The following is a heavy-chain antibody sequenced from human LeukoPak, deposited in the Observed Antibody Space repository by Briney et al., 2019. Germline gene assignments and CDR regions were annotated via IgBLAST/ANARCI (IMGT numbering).Heavy chain of an antibody. D-gene: IGHD6-13*01. V-gene: IGHV3-21*01. CDR2: ISSSSSYI. CDR1: GFTFSSYS. Sequence: GGSLRLSSAVSGFTFSSYSMNWVRHAPGKGLEWVTSISSSSSYIYYADSVKGRFTISRDNAKNSLYLQMNSLRAEDTAVYYCARDLRDHWGIAAAGTGLDPWGQGTLVTVSS. J-gene: IGHJ5*02. CDR3: ARDLRDHWGIAAAGTGLDP.